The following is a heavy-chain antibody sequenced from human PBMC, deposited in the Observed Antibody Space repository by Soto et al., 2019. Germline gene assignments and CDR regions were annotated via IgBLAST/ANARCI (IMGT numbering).Heavy chain of an antibody. V-gene: IGHV4-34*01. D-gene: IGHD3-22*01. CDR1: GWSFSGHY. Sequence: ATLSLTVAVYGWSFSGHYWSWIRRPPGKGLEWIGEINHSGSTNYNPSLKSRVTISVDTSKNQFSLNLRSVTAADTAVYYCARGITMIAPDKYYLDSWGRGNLVTVS. J-gene: IGHJ4*02. CDR3: ARGITMIAPDKYYLDS. CDR2: INHSGST.